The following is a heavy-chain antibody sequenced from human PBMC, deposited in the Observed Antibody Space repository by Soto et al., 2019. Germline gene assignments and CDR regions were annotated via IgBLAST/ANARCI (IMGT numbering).Heavy chain of an antibody. V-gene: IGHV3-23*01. CDR1: GFTFDSYA. D-gene: IGHD3-3*01. Sequence: EVKLLESGGGLAQPGGSLRLSCVGSGFTFDSYAISWVRQAPGKGLQWISAISGSDDGTDYAHSVKGRFTISRDNSRNTVHLQMDSLRVEDTPLYYCAKATVGGYSFWSGYYSDGLDVWGQGTMVTVSS. CDR3: AKATVGGYSFWSGYYSDGLDV. J-gene: IGHJ3*01. CDR2: ISGSDDGT.